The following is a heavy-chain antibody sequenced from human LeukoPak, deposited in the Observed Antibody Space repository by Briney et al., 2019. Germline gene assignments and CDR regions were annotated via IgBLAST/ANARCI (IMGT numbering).Heavy chain of an antibody. CDR2: INHSGST. J-gene: IGHJ4*02. CDR1: GGSFSGYY. V-gene: IGHV4-34*01. D-gene: IGHD5-18*01. CDR3: ARTGIQLWSKLFDY. Sequence: SETLSLTCAVYGGSFSGYYWSWIRQPPGKGLEWIGEINHSGSTNYNPSLKSRVTISVDTSKNQFSLKLSSVTAADTAVYYCARTGIQLWSKLFDYWGQGTLVTVSS.